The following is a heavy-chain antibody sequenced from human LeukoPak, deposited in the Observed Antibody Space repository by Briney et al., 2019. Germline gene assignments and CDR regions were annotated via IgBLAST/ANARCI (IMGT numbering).Heavy chain of an antibody. CDR3: ARRARGVYYNWLDP. J-gene: IGHJ5*02. V-gene: IGHV5-51*01. CDR1: GNTFSHYW. D-gene: IGHD5/OR15-5a*01. CDR2: IYPGDSDT. Sequence: GESLKISCKGSGNTFSHYWIAWVRQMPGEGLEWMGIIYPGDSDTRYSPSFQGQVAISADKSINTAYLHWSSLKPSDTAMYYCARRARGVYYNWLDPWGLGTLVTVSS.